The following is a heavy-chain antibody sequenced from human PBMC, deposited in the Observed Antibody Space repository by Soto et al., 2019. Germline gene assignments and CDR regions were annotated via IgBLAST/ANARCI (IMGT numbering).Heavy chain of an antibody. CDR3: ARDKWIQLDWFDP. Sequence: ASVKVSCKASGYTFTGYYMHWVRQAPGQGLEWMGWINPNSGGTNYAQKFQGRVTMTRDTPISTAYMELSRLRSDDTAVYYCARDKWIQLDWFDPWGQGTLVTVSS. D-gene: IGHD5-18*01. J-gene: IGHJ5*02. V-gene: IGHV1-2*02. CDR1: GYTFTGYY. CDR2: INPNSGGT.